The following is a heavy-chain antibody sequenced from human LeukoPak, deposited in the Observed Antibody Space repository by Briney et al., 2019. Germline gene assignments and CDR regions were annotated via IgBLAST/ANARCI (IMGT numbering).Heavy chain of an antibody. D-gene: IGHD3-22*01. V-gene: IGHV3-48*03. CDR2: ISSSGSTI. CDR3: RGYYDSSGYSIDY. CDR1: GFTFSSYE. J-gene: IGHJ4*02. Sequence: QPGGSLRLSCAASGFTFSSYEMNWVRQAPGKGLEWVSYISSSGSTIYYADSVKGRFTISRDNAKNSLYLQMNSLRAEDTAVYYCRGYYDSSGYSIDYWGQGTLVTVSP.